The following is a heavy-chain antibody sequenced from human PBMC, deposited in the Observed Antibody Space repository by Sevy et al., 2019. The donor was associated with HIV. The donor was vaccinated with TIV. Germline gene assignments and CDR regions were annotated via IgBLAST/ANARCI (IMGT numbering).Heavy chain of an antibody. Sequence: SETLSLTCSVSGGSISSTSYYWGWIRQPPGKGLEWIGTIYYTGNTYYNPSLKSRVTISVDTSKNRFSLKLSSVTAADTAVYYLARQSWYTSGWFWFDPWGQGTLVTVSS. CDR2: IYYTGNT. V-gene: IGHV4-39*01. CDR1: GGSISSTSYY. J-gene: IGHJ5*02. CDR3: ARQSWYTSGWFWFDP. D-gene: IGHD6-19*01.